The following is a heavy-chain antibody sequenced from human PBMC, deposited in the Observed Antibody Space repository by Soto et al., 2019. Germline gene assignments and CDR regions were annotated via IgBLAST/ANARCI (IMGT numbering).Heavy chain of an antibody. J-gene: IGHJ4*02. D-gene: IGHD4-17*01. Sequence: SETLSLTCTVSGGSISSYYWSWIRQPPGKGLEWIGHIYYSGSTNYNPPLKSRVTISVDTSKNQFSLKLSSVTAADTAVYYCARASNYADYGYRGQGTLVTV. V-gene: IGHV4-59*01. CDR2: IYYSGST. CDR1: GGSISSYY. CDR3: ARASNYADYGY.